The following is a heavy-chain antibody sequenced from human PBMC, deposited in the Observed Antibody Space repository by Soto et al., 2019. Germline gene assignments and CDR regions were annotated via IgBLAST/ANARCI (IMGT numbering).Heavy chain of an antibody. CDR2: ISSSGSTI. J-gene: IGHJ4*02. CDR3: AREGPMYDFWSGVLDY. V-gene: IGHV3-11*01. D-gene: IGHD3-3*01. CDR1: GFTFSDYY. Sequence: GGSLRLSCAASGFTFSDYYMSWIRQAPGKGLEWVSYISSSGSTIYYADSVKDRFTISRDNAKNSLYLQMNSLRAEDTAVYYCAREGPMYDFWSGVLDYWGQGTLVTVSS.